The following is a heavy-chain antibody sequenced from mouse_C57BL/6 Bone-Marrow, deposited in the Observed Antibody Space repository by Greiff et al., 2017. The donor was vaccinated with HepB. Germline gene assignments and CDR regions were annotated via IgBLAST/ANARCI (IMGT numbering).Heavy chain of an antibody. CDR3: ASLYYGKSHWYFDV. CDR2: INPNYGTI. CDR1: GYSFTDNK. J-gene: IGHJ1*03. V-gene: IGHV1-39*01. Sequence: LQQSGPELVKPGASGKISGKAPGYSFTDNKMNWVKQSKGKSLEWIGVINPNYGTISYNQKFKGKATLTVDQSSSTAYMQLNSLTSEDSAVYYCASLYYGKSHWYFDVWGTGTTVTVSS. D-gene: IGHD2-1*01.